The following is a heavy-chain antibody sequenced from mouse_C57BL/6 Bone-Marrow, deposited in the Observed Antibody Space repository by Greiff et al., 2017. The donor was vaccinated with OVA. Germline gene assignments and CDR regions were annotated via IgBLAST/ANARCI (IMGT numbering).Heavy chain of an antibody. CDR2: INPSSGYT. D-gene: IGHD2-1*01. Sequence: VKLVESGAELARPGASVKMSCKASGYTFTSYTMHWVKQRPGQGLEWIGYINPSSGYTKSNQKFKDKATLTADKSSSTAYMQLSSLTSEDSAVYYCARRSYGKDAMDYWGQGTSVTVSS. V-gene: IGHV1-4*01. CDR3: ARRSYGKDAMDY. J-gene: IGHJ4*01. CDR1: GYTFTSYT.